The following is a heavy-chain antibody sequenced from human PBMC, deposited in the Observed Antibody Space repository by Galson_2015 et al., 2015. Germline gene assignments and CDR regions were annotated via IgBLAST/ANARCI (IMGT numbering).Heavy chain of an antibody. Sequence: SLRLSCAASGFTFSTRAMSWVRQAPGKGLEWVSTVSAGGSGTYYADSVKGRFTISRENSKNTVYLQMNSLRAEDTAIYYCAKWEGFDCWGQGTLVTVSS. V-gene: IGHV3-23*01. CDR1: GFTFSTRA. D-gene: IGHD1-26*01. CDR2: VSAGGSGT. J-gene: IGHJ4*02. CDR3: AKWEGFDC.